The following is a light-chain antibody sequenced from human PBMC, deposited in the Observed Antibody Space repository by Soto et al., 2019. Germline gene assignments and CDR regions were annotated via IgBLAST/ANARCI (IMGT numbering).Light chain of an antibody. CDR1: SSNIGSNT. CDR3: AAWDDSLNGGV. J-gene: IGLJ3*02. V-gene: IGLV1-44*01. CDR2: SND. Sequence: QPVLTQAPSASGTPGQRVTISCSGSSSNIGSNTVTWYQQVPGTAPKLLIYSNDQRPSGVPDRFSGSKSGTSASLAIAGLQSADEADYYCAAWDDSLNGGVFGGGTKLTVL.